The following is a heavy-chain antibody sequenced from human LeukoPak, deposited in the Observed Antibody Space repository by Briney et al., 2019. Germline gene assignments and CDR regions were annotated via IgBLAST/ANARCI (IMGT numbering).Heavy chain of an antibody. CDR1: GFTFSSYG. V-gene: IGHV3-30*03. D-gene: IGHD3-10*01. CDR3: ARAAHTTYVLGRYYYYAMDV. Sequence: SGGSLRLSCAASGFTFSSYGMHWVRQAPGKGLEWVAFTSYDGINKYYVDSVKGRFTISSDNPKNTLYLQMDSLRAEDTAVYYCARAAHTTYVLGRYYYYAMDVWGQGTTVTVSS. J-gene: IGHJ6*02. CDR2: TSYDGINK.